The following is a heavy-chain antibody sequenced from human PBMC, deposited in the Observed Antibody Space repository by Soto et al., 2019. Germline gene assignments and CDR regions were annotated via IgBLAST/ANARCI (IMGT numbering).Heavy chain of an antibody. J-gene: IGHJ4*02. CDR1: GFTFSSYA. CDR3: AKGSITIFGVVIYYFDY. Sequence: EVQLLESGGGLVQPGGSLRLSCAACGFTFSSYAMSWVRQAPGKGLEWVSAISGSGGSTYYADSVKGRFTISRDNSKNTLYLQMNSLRAEDTAVYYCAKGSITIFGVVIYYFDYWGQGTLVTVSS. CDR2: ISGSGGST. V-gene: IGHV3-23*01. D-gene: IGHD3-3*01.